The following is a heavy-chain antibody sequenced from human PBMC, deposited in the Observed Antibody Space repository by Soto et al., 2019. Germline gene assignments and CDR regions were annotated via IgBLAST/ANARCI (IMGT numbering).Heavy chain of an antibody. D-gene: IGHD3-3*01. CDR3: AREIFGVIISGGRDAFDI. J-gene: IGHJ3*02. CDR1: GGTFSTYA. Sequence: ASVKVSCKASGGTFSTYAISWVRQAPGQGLEWMGGIIPIFGTAKYAQKFQGRVTITADESTSTAYMELSSLRSEDTTVYYCAREIFGVIISGGRDAFDIWGQGTMVTVSS. CDR2: IIPIFGTA. V-gene: IGHV1-69*13.